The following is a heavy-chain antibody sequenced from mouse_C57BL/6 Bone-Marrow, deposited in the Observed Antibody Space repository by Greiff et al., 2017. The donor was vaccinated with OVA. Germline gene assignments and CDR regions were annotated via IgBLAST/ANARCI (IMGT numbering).Heavy chain of an antibody. V-gene: IGHV1-81*01. J-gene: IGHJ1*03. Sequence: QVQLKESGAELARPGASVKLSCKASGYTFTSYGIIWVKQRTGQGLEWIGEIYPRSGNTYYNEKFKGKATLTADKSSSTAYMELRSLTSEDSAVYFCARGGLRGRYFDVWGTGTTVTVSS. CDR1: GYTFTSYG. CDR3: ARGGLRGRYFDV. CDR2: IYPRSGNT.